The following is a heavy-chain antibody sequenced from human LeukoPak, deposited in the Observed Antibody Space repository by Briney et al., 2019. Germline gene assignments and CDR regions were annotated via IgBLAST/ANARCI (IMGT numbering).Heavy chain of an antibody. CDR3: AREGYYGSGSNWFDP. CDR1: GYSISSGYY. J-gene: IGHJ5*02. Sequence: SETLSLTCTVSGYSISSGYYWGWIRQPPGKGLEWIGSIYYSGSTYYNPSLKSRVTISVDTSKSQFSLKLTSVNAADTAVYYCAREGYYGSGSNWFDPWGQGTLVTVSS. CDR2: IYYSGST. D-gene: IGHD3-10*01. V-gene: IGHV4-38-2*02.